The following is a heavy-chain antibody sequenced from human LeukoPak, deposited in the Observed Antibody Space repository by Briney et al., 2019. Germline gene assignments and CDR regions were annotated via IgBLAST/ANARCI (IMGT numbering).Heavy chain of an antibody. Sequence: GGSLRLSCAASGFTFSSYAMSWVRQAPGKGLEWVSAISGSGGSTYYADSVKGRFTISRDNSKNTLYLQMNSLRAEDTAVYYCTTDRDYDFWSGYYTTDYWGQGTLVTVSS. CDR2: ISGSGGST. V-gene: IGHV3-23*01. CDR3: TTDRDYDFWSGYYTTDY. D-gene: IGHD3-3*01. J-gene: IGHJ4*02. CDR1: GFTFSSYA.